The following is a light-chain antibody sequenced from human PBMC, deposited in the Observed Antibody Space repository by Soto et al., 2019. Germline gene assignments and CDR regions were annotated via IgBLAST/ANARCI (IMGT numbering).Light chain of an antibody. J-gene: IGKJ5*01. V-gene: IGKV3-15*01. Sequence: EIVMTQSPATLSVSPGERATLSCRASKSVSSNLAWYQQKPGQAPRLLIYGASTRATGIPARFSGSGSGTEFTLTISSLQYEDFAVYYCQQYNNWPLTFGQGTRLEIK. CDR3: QQYNNWPLT. CDR1: KSVSSN. CDR2: GAS.